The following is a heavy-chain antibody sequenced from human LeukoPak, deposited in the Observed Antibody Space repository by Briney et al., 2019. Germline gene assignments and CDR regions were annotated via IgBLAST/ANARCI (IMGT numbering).Heavy chain of an antibody. D-gene: IGHD2-2*02. V-gene: IGHV1-69*05. CDR2: IIPIFGTA. Sequence: SSVKVSCKASGGTFSSYAISWVRQAPGQGLEWMGGIIPIFGTANYAQKFQGRVTITTDESTSTAYMELSSLRSEDTAVYYCARGRYCSSTSCYTYFDYWGQGTLVTVSS. CDR1: GGTFSSYA. J-gene: IGHJ4*02. CDR3: ARGRYCSSTSCYTYFDY.